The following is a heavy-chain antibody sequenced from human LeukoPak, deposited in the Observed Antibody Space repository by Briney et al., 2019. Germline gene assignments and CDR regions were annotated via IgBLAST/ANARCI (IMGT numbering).Heavy chain of an antibody. Sequence: GGSLRLSRAASGFTFSSYAMSWVRQAPGKGLEWVSAIGGSGGSTYYADSVKGRFTISRDNSKNTLYLQMNSLRAEDTAVYYCAKDSMIAVAGRVFDYWGRGTLVTVSS. CDR2: IGGSGGST. J-gene: IGHJ4*02. CDR3: AKDSMIAVAGRVFDY. CDR1: GFTFSSYA. D-gene: IGHD6-19*01. V-gene: IGHV3-23*01.